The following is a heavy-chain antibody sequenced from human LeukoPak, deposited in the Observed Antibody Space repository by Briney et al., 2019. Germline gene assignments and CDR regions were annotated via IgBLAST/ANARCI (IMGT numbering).Heavy chain of an antibody. V-gene: IGHV3-33*08. CDR2: IWYDGSNK. J-gene: IGHJ2*01. Sequence: PGGSLRLSCAASGFTFSSYGMPWVRQAPGKGLEWVAVIWYDGSNKYYADSVKGRFTISRDNSKNTLYLQMNSLRAEDTAVYYCARDGGTGTTGAFDLWGRGTLVTVSS. CDR3: ARDGGTGTTGAFDL. CDR1: GFTFSSYG. D-gene: IGHD1-7*01.